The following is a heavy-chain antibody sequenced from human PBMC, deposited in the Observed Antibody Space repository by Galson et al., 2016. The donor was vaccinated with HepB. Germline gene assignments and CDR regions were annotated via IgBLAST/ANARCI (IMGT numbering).Heavy chain of an antibody. CDR2: IWYDGRNR. CDR3: AREVGDCSSTSCSGKMDV. V-gene: IGHV3-33*01. Sequence: SLRLSCAASGFTFKNYAIHWVRQAPGKGLEWVAVIWYDGRNRFHADSVKGRFAMSRDNSKSTAYLEMNSLRAEDTAVYYCAREVGDCSSTSCSGKMDVWGQGTTVTVSS. CDR1: GFTFKNYA. D-gene: IGHD2-2*01. J-gene: IGHJ6*02.